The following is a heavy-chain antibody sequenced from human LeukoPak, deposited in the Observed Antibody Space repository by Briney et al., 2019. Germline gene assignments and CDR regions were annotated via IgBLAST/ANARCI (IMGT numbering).Heavy chain of an antibody. Sequence: SETVSLTCTISGASISTNNYWGWIRQPPGKGLEWIGSIHYRGTTYYNPSLKSRVTISIDTSNNQFSLKVNSVTATDTALYYCARHDQWLARLRSWGQGTLVTVSS. J-gene: IGHJ4*02. D-gene: IGHD6-19*01. V-gene: IGHV4-39*01. CDR1: GASISTNNY. CDR2: IHYRGTT. CDR3: ARHDQWLARLRS.